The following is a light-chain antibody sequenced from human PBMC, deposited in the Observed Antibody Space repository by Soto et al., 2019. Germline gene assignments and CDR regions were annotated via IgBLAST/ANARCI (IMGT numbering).Light chain of an antibody. CDR1: SSDVGGYNY. CDR3: SSYTTTNTLWV. V-gene: IGLV2-14*01. J-gene: IGLJ3*02. Sequence: QSVLTQPPSASGSPGQSVTISCTGTSSDVGGYNYVSWYQQHPGKAPKLMIYEVSDRPSGVSNRFSGSKSGNTASLTISGLQAEDEADYFCSSYTTTNTLWVFGGGTKLTVL. CDR2: EVS.